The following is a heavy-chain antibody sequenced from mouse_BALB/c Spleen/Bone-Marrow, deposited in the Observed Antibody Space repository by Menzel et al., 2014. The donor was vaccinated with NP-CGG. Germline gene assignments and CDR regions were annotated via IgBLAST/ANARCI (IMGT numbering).Heavy chain of an antibody. CDR3: ASYYGSSYDYFDY. Sequence: SGFNIKDYYMHWVKQRPEQGLEWIGWIDPENGNTIYDPKFQGKASITADTSSNTAYLQLSSLTSEDTAVYYCASYYGSSYDYFDYWGQGTTLT. CDR1: GFNIKDYY. D-gene: IGHD1-1*01. V-gene: IGHV14-1*02. CDR2: IDPENGNT. J-gene: IGHJ2*01.